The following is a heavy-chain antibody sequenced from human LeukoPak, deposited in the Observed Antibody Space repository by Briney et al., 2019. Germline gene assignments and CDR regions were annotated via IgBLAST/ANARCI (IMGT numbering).Heavy chain of an antibody. CDR1: GYAFTNYA. Sequence: ASVKVSCKASGYAFTNYAMNWVRQAPGQGLEWMGWINTNTGDPTYAQDFTGRFVLSLDTSVSTAYLQISSLKAEDTAMYYCARRGVFGCSHDLWGRGTLVTVSS. V-gene: IGHV7-4-1*02. D-gene: IGHD5-18*01. J-gene: IGHJ2*01. CDR2: INTNTGDP. CDR3: ARRGVFGCSHDL.